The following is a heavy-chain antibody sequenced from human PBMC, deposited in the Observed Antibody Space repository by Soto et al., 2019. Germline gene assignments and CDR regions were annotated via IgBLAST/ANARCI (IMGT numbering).Heavy chain of an antibody. CDR2: IIPIFGTA. CDR1: GGTFSSYA. J-gene: IGHJ6*02. V-gene: IGHV1-69*06. CDR3: ARVGVDIVVVVAADYYYYGMDG. D-gene: IGHD2-15*01. Sequence: QVQLVQSGAEVKKPGSSVKVSCKASGGTFSSYAISWVRQAPGQGLEWMGGIIPIFGTANYAQKFQGRVTSTADKSTSTAYIELSSLRSEDTAVYYCARVGVDIVVVVAADYYYYGMDGWGQGTTVTVSS.